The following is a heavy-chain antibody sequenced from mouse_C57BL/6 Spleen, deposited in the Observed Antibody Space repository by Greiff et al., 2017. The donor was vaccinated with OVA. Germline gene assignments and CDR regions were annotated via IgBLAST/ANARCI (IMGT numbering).Heavy chain of an antibody. CDR1: GFTFSSYT. CDR3: AREEADWYFDV. V-gene: IGHV5-9*01. Sequence: DVKLVESGGGLVKPGGSLKLSCAASGFTFSSYTMSWVRQTPEKRLEWVATISGGGGNTYYPDSVKGRFTIARDNAKNTLYLQMSSLRYEDTALYYCAREEADWYFDVWGKGTTVTVSS. J-gene: IGHJ1*03. D-gene: IGHD3-2*02. CDR2: ISGGGGNT.